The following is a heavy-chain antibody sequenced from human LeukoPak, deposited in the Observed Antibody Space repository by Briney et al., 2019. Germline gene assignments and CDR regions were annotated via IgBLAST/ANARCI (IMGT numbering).Heavy chain of an antibody. CDR1: GGSISSYY. CDR2: IYYSGST. Sequence: SETLSLTCTVSGGSISSYYWSWIRQPPGKGLEWIGYIYYSGSTNYNPSLKSRVTISVDTSKNQFSLKLSSVTAADTAVYYCARTGYCSSTSCYTHDAFDIWGQGTTVTVSS. CDR3: ARTGYCSSTSCYTHDAFDI. V-gene: IGHV4-59*01. J-gene: IGHJ3*02. D-gene: IGHD2-2*02.